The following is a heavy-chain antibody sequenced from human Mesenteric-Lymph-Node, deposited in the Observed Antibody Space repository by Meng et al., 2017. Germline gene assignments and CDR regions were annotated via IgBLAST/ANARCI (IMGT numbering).Heavy chain of an antibody. J-gene: IGHJ4*02. V-gene: IGHV4-4*02. CDR1: GGSLRSRNW. CDR3: ARGGGCSSSSCDLDY. Sequence: QGMREESGPGLVAPSGTQSLTCAVSGGSLRSRNWWRWVCQTPGKGLEWVGEIYHSGSTNYNTSLKSRVTISVDKSKNKFSPKLSSVTDADTAMYYCARGGGCSSSSCDLDYWGQGVLVTVSS. CDR2: IYHSGST. D-gene: IGHD2-2*01.